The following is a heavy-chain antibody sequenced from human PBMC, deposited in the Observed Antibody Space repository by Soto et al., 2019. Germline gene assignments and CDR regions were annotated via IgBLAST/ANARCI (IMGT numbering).Heavy chain of an antibody. CDR1: GYTFTSYG. CDR2: ISAYNGNT. CDR3: ARDYKGGYCSSNRCYFLYYYYGMDV. J-gene: IGHJ6*02. D-gene: IGHD2-2*01. Sequence: ASVKVSCKASGYTFTSYGISWVRQAPGQGLEWMGWISAYNGNTNYAQKLQGRVTMTTDTSTSTAYMELRSLRSDDTAVYYCARDYKGGYCSSNRCYFLYYYYGMDVWG. V-gene: IGHV1-18*01.